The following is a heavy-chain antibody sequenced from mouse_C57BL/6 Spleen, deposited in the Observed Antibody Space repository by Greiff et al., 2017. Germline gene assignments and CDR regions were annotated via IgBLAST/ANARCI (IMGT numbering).Heavy chain of an antibody. J-gene: IGHJ1*03. CDR2: IDPSDSYT. CDR1: GYTFTSYW. CDR3: ARRGYWYFDV. V-gene: IGHV1-50*01. Sequence: QVQLQQPGAELVKPGASVKLSCKASGYTFTSYWMPWVKQRPGQGLEWIGEIDPSDSYTNYNQKFKGKATLTVDTSSSTAYMQLSSLTSEDSAVYYCARRGYWYFDVWGTGTTVTVSS.